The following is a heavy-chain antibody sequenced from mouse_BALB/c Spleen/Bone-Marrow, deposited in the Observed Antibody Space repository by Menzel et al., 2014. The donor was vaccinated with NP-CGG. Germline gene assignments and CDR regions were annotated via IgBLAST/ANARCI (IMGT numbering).Heavy chain of an antibody. J-gene: IGHJ3*01. CDR2: IYPGDGDT. CDR3: ATTGTGAY. CDR1: GYAFSSSW. D-gene: IGHD4-1*01. Sequence: VKLMESGPELVKPGASVKISCKASGYAFSSSWMNWVKQRPGQGLEWIGRIYPGDGDTNYNGKFKGKATLTADESSSTAYMQLSSLTSVDSAVYFCATTGTGAYWGQGTLVTVSA. V-gene: IGHV1-82*01.